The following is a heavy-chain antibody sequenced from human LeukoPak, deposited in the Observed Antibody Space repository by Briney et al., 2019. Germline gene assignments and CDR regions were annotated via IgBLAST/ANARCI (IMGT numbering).Heavy chain of an antibody. Sequence: SETLSLTCAVYGGSFSGYYWRWIRQPPGKGLEGIGEINHSGSTNYNPSLKTRVTISVATSKNQFSLKLSSVTAADTAVYYCARKYSSGCYFFDYWGQGSLVTVS. D-gene: IGHD6-19*01. J-gene: IGHJ4*02. CDR1: GGSFSGYY. CDR2: INHSGST. V-gene: IGHV4-34*01. CDR3: ARKYSSGCYFFDY.